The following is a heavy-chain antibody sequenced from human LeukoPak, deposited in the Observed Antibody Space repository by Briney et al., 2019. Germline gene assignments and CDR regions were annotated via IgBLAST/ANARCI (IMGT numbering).Heavy chain of an antibody. J-gene: IGHJ4*02. Sequence: PGGSLTLSCATSGFTLSSFKMTWVRQAPGKGLEWVASISPSSSYISYADSLKGRVTVSRDNDKHSVFLQMSSLRAEDTAVYYCARDLTGGEYFDSWGQGTLVSVSS. V-gene: IGHV3-21*01. CDR1: GFTLSSFK. CDR3: ARDLTGGEYFDS. D-gene: IGHD3-16*01. CDR2: ISPSSSYI.